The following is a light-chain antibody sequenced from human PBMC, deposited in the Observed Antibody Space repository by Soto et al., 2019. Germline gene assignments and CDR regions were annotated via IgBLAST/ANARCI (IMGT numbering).Light chain of an antibody. Sequence: DIQLTQSPPTLSASVGDRVTITCRASQSSRYYLAWYQQMPGKPPKLLIYGASSLQRGVPSRFSGSGSGTEFTLTICSLQPDDLGTYVCQHHNSYSQSFGQGTKVEIK. J-gene: IGKJ1*01. CDR1: QSSRYY. V-gene: IGKV1-5*01. CDR3: QHHNSYSQS. CDR2: GAS.